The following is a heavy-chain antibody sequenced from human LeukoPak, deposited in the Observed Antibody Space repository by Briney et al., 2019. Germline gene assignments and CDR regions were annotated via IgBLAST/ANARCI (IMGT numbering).Heavy chain of an antibody. D-gene: IGHD3-10*01. CDR1: EFIFSDYW. CDR2: IKQGGREE. Sequence: GGSLRLSCVASEFIFSDYWMSWVRQAPGKGLEWVADIKQGGREEKYVSSVKGRFAISRDDAKSTLYLQMDSLSGDDTAVYYCARDNGGWFDTWGRGTLVTVSS. CDR3: ARDNGGWFDT. J-gene: IGHJ5*02. V-gene: IGHV3-7*03.